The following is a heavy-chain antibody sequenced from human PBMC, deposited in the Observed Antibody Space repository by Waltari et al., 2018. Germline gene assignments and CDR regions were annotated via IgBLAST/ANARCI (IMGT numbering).Heavy chain of an antibody. CDR2: ISSSSSYR. CDR3: ARGGWLRSPLDY. D-gene: IGHD5-12*01. V-gene: IGHV3-21*01. J-gene: IGHJ4*02. CDR1: GFTFSSYS. Sequence: EVQLVESGGGLVKPGGSLRLSCAASGFTFSSYSMNWVRQAPGKGLEWVSSISSSSSYRYYADSVKGRFTISRDNAKNSLYLQMNSLRDEDTAVYYCARGGWLRSPLDYWGQGTLVTVSS.